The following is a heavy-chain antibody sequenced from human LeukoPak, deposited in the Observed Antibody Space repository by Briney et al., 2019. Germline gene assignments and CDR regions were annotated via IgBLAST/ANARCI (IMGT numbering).Heavy chain of an antibody. CDR2: ISGSGGST. V-gene: IGHV3-23*01. Sequence: SCKASGGTFSSYAMSWVRQAPGKGLEWVSAISGSGGSTYYADSVKGRFTISRDNSKNTLYLQMNSLRAEDTAVYYCAKATYYDILTGYEDYWGQGTLVTVSS. J-gene: IGHJ4*02. CDR1: GGTFSSYA. CDR3: AKATYYDILTGYEDY. D-gene: IGHD3-9*01.